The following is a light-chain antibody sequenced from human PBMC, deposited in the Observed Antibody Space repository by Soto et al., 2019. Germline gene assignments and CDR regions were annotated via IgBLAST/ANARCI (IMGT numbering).Light chain of an antibody. CDR1: QSISSW. CDR2: DAS. J-gene: IGKJ3*01. CDR3: QQYKSYLFT. V-gene: IGKV1-5*01. Sequence: DIQMTQSPSTLSASVGDRVTITCRASQSISSWLAWYQQKPGKAPKLLIYDASSLESGVPSRFSGSGSGTEFTLTISSLQPDDFATYDCQQYKSYLFTFGPGTKVDIK.